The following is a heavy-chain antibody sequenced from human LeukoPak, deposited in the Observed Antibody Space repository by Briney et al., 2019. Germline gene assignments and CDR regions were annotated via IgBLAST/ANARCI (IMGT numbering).Heavy chain of an antibody. V-gene: IGHV1-2*06. J-gene: IGHJ4*02. D-gene: IGHD2-21*01. Sequence: GASXKVSYKTSGDIFKDGYFHWVRQAPGQGGEWVGRINPKSGGTNYAQHFQGRVTMTRDTSISTVYMELTRLGFHDTAVYYCAKSAILWSSDDGYWGRGTLVTVSS. CDR3: AKSAILWSSDDGY. CDR1: GDIFKDGY. CDR2: INPKSGGT.